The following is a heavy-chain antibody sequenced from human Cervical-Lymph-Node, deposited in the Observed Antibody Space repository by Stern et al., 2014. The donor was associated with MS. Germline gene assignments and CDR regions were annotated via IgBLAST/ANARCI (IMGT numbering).Heavy chain of an antibody. CDR3: AKDIAVADPFYFDY. Sequence: EVQLVESGGDLVQPGGSLRLSCAASGFTFSDYAMTWVRQAPGKGLEWGSGISGSGDTTFIAASLKGRFTISRDNSKNTLFLQMNSLRVDDTAVYYCAKDIAVADPFYFDYWGQGILVTVSS. J-gene: IGHJ4*02. CDR2: ISGSGDTT. V-gene: IGHV3-23*04. D-gene: IGHD6-19*01. CDR1: GFTFSDYA.